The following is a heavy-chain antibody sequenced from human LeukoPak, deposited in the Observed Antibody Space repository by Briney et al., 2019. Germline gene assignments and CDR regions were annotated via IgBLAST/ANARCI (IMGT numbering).Heavy chain of an antibody. D-gene: IGHD5-18*01. CDR1: GGSISSGNW. CDR3: ARGTYAAMVPYYFDY. Sequence: PSETLSLTCAVSGGSISSGNWWSWVRQTPGKGLEWTGEISHSGTTNYNPSLKSRVTISVDKSKNQFSLELSSVTAADTAVYYCARGTYAAMVPYYFDYWGQGTLVTVSS. J-gene: IGHJ4*02. CDR2: ISHSGTT. V-gene: IGHV4-4*02.